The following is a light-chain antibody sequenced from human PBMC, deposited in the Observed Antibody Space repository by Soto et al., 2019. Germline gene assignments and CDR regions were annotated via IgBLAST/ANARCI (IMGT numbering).Light chain of an antibody. J-gene: IGLJ3*02. CDR1: SSNIGSYNL. CDR2: EGS. CDR3: CSYAGSNWV. V-gene: IGLV2-23*01. Sequence: QSALTQPASVSGSLGQSITISCIGTSSNIGSYNLVSWYQHQPGKAPKIMIFEGSKRPSGVSNRFSGSRSGNTASLTISGLQAEDEADYYCCSYAGSNWVFGGGTKLTVL.